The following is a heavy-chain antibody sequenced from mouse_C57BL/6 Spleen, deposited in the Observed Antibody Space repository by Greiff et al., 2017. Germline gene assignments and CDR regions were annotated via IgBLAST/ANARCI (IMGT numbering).Heavy chain of an antibody. CDR1: GYTFTSYW. V-gene: IGHV1-55*01. CDR3: AREGAMDY. Sequence: VQLQESGAELVKPGASVKMSCKASGYTFTSYWITWVKQRPGQGLEWIGDIYPGSGSTNYNEKFKSKATLTVDTSTSTAYMQLSSLTSEDSAVYYCAREGAMDYWGQGTSVTVSS. J-gene: IGHJ4*01. CDR2: IYPGSGST.